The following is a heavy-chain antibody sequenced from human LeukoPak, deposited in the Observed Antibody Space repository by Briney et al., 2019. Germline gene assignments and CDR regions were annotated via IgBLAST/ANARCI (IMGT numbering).Heavy chain of an antibody. Sequence: GASVKVSCKASGYTFTSYGISWVRQAPGQRLEWMGWINAGNGNTKYSQKFQGRVTITRDTSASTAYMELSSLRSEDTAVYYCARDLGLGYCSGGSCYSESFYYYYGMDVWGQGTTVTVSS. CDR2: INAGNGNT. V-gene: IGHV1-3*01. CDR3: ARDLGLGYCSGGSCYSESFYYYYGMDV. D-gene: IGHD2-15*01. CDR1: GYTFTSYG. J-gene: IGHJ6*02.